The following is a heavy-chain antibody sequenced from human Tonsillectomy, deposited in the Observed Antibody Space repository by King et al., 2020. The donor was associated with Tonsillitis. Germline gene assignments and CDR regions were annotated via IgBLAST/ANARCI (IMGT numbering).Heavy chain of an antibody. V-gene: IGHV3-53*01. CDR2: XYSGGST. CDR1: GFTVSSNY. Sequence: VQLVXSGGGLIQPGGSLRLSCAASGFTVSSNYMSWVRQAPXXGLEXXSVXYSGGSTYYAXSVXGRFTIXRDNSKXTLYLQMNSXRAEDTXVYYCARDGSXIXAAGXFDXXGQXXLXTVXS. D-gene: IGHD6-13*01. CDR3: ARDGSXIXAAGXFDX. J-gene: IGHJ4*02.